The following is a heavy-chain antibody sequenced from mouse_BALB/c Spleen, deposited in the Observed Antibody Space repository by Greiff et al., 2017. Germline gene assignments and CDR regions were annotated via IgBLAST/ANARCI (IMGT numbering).Heavy chain of an antibody. CDR2: IYPGDGDT. D-gene: IGHD2-1*01. CDR1: GYAFSSYW. V-gene: IGHV1-80*01. J-gene: IGHJ1*01. CDR3: ARSPYGKGYFDV. Sequence: VQLQQSGAELVRPGSSVKISCKASGYAFSSYWMNWVKQRPGQGLEWIGQIYPGDGDTNYSGKFKGKATLTADKSSSTAYMQLSSLTSEDSAVYFCARSPYGKGYFDVWGAGTTVTVSS.